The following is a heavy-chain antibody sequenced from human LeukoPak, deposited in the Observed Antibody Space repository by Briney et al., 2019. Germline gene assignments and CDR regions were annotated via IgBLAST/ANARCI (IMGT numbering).Heavy chain of an antibody. V-gene: IGHV4-59*01. CDR1: GGSISNYY. D-gene: IGHD6-19*01. CDR3: ARAPPEESWLVYFDS. Sequence: SENLSLTCTVSGGSISNYYWNWIRQPPGKGLELIGYIYYSGTTNYNPSLNSRVTISVDTSKNQLSLKLSSVTPADTAIYYCARAPPEESWLVYFDSWGQGTLVTVSS. CDR2: IYYSGTT. J-gene: IGHJ4*02.